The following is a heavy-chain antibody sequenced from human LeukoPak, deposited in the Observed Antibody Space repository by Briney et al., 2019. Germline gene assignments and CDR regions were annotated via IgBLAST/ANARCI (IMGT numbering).Heavy chain of an antibody. CDR1: GFTFSSYS. CDR2: ISSSSSYI. D-gene: IGHD4-11*01. Sequence: GGSLRLSCAASGFTFSSYSMNWVRQAPGKGLEWVSSISSSSSYIYYADSVKGRFTISRDNAKNSLYLRMNSLRAEDTAVYYCARSPSTVPYFDYWGQGTLVTVSS. J-gene: IGHJ4*02. V-gene: IGHV3-21*01. CDR3: ARSPSTVPYFDY.